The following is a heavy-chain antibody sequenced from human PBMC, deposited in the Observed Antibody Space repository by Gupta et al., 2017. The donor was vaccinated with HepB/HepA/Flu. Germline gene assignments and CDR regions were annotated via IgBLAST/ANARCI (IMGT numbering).Heavy chain of an antibody. CDR3: ARGPNYGDRTDYFDY. D-gene: IGHD4/OR15-4a*01. CDR2: IKRDGSDI. V-gene: IGHV3-7*01. Sequence: EVQLVESGGGLVQPGGSLRLSCAASGFIYSNHWMSWVRQTPGKGLEWVASIKRDGSDISYVDSVRGRFTISRDNAKSSLYLQINSLRAEDTAVYFCARGPNYGDRTDYFDYCVQGTLVTVSS. CDR1: GFIYSNHW. J-gene: IGHJ4*02.